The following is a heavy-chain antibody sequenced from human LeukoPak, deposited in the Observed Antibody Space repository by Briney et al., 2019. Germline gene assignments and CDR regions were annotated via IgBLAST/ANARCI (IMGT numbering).Heavy chain of an antibody. J-gene: IGHJ3*01. V-gene: IGHV4-4*07. Sequence: SETLSLTCTVSGGFIRNYYWNWIRQPAGKALEWIGRIYSSGITDYNPSLKSRVTMSVDASNNQVSLKLISVTAADTAFYYCGRQVEGAFDLWGQGTMVTVSS. CDR3: GRQVEGAFDL. CDR2: IYSSGIT. D-gene: IGHD2-15*01. CDR1: GGFIRNYY.